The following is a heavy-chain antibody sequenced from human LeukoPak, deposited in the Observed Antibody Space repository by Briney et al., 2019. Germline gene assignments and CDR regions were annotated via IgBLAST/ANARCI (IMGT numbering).Heavy chain of an antibody. CDR3: ASGLELDY. CDR1: AFIFSGHW. CDR2: IKQDGSEK. Sequence: GVSLRLFCEGSAFIFSGHWMNWVRQTPGKGLEWVANIKQDGSEKNYVDSVKGRFTISRDNAKNSLYLQMNSLRAEDTAVYYCASGLELDYWGQGTLVTVSS. J-gene: IGHJ4*02. V-gene: IGHV3-7*03.